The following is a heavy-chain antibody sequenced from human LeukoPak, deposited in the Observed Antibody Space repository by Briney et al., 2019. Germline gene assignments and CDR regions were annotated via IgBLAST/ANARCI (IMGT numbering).Heavy chain of an antibody. J-gene: IGHJ4*02. Sequence: GGSLRLSCAASGFTFSSYSMNWVRQAPGKGLEWVSSISSSSSYIYYADSVKGRFTISRDNAKNSLYLQMNSLRAEDTAVYCCARDVSALLGLLDYWGQGTLVTVSS. D-gene: IGHD2-21*02. CDR2: ISSSSSYI. CDR1: GFTFSSYS. V-gene: IGHV3-21*01. CDR3: ARDVSALLGLLDY.